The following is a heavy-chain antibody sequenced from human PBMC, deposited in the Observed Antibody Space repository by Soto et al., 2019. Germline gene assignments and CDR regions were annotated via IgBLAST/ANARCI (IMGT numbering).Heavy chain of an antibody. Sequence: QVQLVESGGGLVKPGGSLRLSCAASGFTFTDDYMTWVRQAPGKGLEWISYICGSGGTIYYADSVKGRFTISRDNAKTSLYLQMNPLRAEDSALYYCARGYSAIEYCGQGTPVTVSS. V-gene: IGHV3-11*01. CDR3: ARGYSAIEY. J-gene: IGHJ4*02. D-gene: IGHD2-21*01. CDR1: GFTFTDDY. CDR2: ICGSGGTI.